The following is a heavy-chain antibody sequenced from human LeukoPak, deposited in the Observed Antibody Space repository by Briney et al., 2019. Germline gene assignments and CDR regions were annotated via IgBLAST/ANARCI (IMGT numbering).Heavy chain of an antibody. J-gene: IGHJ4*02. CDR1: GFTFSSCG. CDR3: ARGRDGYNWIDY. CDR2: IWYDGTNK. Sequence: GRSLRLSCAASGFTFSSCGMHWVRQAPGKGLEWVAVIWYDGTNKYYADSVKGRFTISRDNSKNTLYLQMNSLRAEDTAVYYCARGRDGYNWIDYWGQGTLVTVSS. V-gene: IGHV3-33*01. D-gene: IGHD5-24*01.